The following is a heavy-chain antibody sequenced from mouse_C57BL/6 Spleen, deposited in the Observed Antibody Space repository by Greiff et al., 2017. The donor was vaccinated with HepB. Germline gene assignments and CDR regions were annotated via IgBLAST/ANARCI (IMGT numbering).Heavy chain of an antibody. V-gene: IGHV1-50*01. CDR3: ARDYYGSSAWFAY. Sequence: QVQLQQPGAELVKPGASVKLSCKASGYTFTSYWMQWVKQRPGQGLEWIGEIDPSDSHTNYNQKFKGKATLTVDTSSSTAYMQLSSLTSEDSAVYYCARDYYGSSAWFAYWGQGTLVTVSA. CDR2: IDPSDSHT. D-gene: IGHD1-1*01. J-gene: IGHJ3*01. CDR1: GYTFTSYW.